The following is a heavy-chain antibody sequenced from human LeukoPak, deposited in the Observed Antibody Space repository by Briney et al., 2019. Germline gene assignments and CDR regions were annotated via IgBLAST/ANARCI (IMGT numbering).Heavy chain of an antibody. CDR3: AGGGGANISPSNWFDP. Sequence: GGSLRLSCAASGFTFSQYSLNWVRQAPGKGLEWVTYYADSVKGRFTISRDNAKSSLYLQMNSLRAEDTAVYYCAGGGGANISPSNWFDPLGQGTLVTGSS. J-gene: IGHJ5*02. CDR1: GFTFSQYS. V-gene: IGHV3-21*01. D-gene: IGHD3-16*01.